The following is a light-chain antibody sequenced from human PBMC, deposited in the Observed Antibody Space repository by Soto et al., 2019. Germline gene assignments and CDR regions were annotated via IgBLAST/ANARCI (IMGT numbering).Light chain of an antibody. CDR3: QQYNTYWYT. V-gene: IGKV1-5*03. CDR1: QNIGSW. Sequence: DIKMTQSPSTLSASVGDRVTITCRASQNIGSWLAWYQQKPGKAPKLLIYMASSLESGVTSRFSGSGSGTEFTLTISSLQPDDFATYYCQQYNTYWYTFGQGTKLEIK. J-gene: IGKJ2*01. CDR2: MAS.